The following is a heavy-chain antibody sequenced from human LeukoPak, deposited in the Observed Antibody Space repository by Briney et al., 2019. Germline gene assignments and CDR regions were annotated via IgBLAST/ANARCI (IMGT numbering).Heavy chain of an antibody. D-gene: IGHD3-10*01. J-gene: IGHJ4*02. CDR2: IYSGGST. Sequence: GGSLRLSCAASGFTVSSIYMSWVRQAPGKGLEWVSVIYSGGSTYYADSVKGRFTISRDNAKNSLYLQMNSLRAEDTAVYYCARRITMVRGVVGYFDYWGQGTLVTVSS. V-gene: IGHV3-66*04. CDR1: GFTVSSIY. CDR3: ARRITMVRGVVGYFDY.